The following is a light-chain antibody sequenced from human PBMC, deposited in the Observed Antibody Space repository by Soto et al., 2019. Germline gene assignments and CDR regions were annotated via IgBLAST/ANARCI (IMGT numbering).Light chain of an antibody. V-gene: IGLV7-46*01. CDR1: TGAVTSGHY. CDR2: DTS. Sequence: QAVVTQEPSLTVSPGGTVTLTCGSSTGAVTSGHYPYWFQQKPGQAPRTLIYDTSNKHSWTPARFSGSLLGGKAALTLSGVQPEDEAEYYRLLYYGGFHVFGGGTKLTVL. J-gene: IGLJ3*02. CDR3: LLYYGGFHV.